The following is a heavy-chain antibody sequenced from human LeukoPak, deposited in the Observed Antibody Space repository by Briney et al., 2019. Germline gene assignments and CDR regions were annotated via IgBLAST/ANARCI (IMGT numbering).Heavy chain of an antibody. Sequence: SETLSLTCAVYGGSFSSYYWSWIRQPPGKGLEWMGEIKHGGSTKYHPSLKRRLSISVHKSKNKFSLKLMSVTPAHTAVDYCAREAGVSFTNGVCYGYYFCDMDVCGKGATVTVSS. J-gene: IGHJ6*03. D-gene: IGHD2-8*01. CDR3: AREAGVSFTNGVCYGYYFCDMDV. V-gene: IGHV4-34*01. CDR2: IKHGGST. CDR1: GGSFSSYY.